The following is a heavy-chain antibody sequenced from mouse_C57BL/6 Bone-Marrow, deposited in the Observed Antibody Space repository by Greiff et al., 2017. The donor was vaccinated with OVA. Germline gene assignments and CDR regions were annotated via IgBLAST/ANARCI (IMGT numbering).Heavy chain of an antibody. CDR3: ARHEDLLLRYWYFDV. CDR1: GYTFTEYP. D-gene: IGHD1-1*01. V-gene: IGHV1-62-2*01. J-gene: IGHJ1*03. CDR2: FYPGSGSI. Sequence: QVQLKESGAELVKPGASVKLSCKASGYTFTEYPIHWVKQRSGQGLEWIGWFYPGSGSIKYNEKFKDKATLTADKSSSTVYMELSRLTSEDSAVYFCARHEDLLLRYWYFDVWGTGTTVTVSS.